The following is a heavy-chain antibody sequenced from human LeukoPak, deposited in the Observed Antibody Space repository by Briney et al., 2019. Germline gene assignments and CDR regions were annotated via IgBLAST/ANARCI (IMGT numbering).Heavy chain of an antibody. D-gene: IGHD6-13*01. CDR3: AKLTGYSSSWYTPNLFDP. Sequence: CRRLSCAATGFTFSSYSMGWVRHAPGEWLEWVAQIKQEGREKCYVDSVKGRQTLSRDNAHNSLCLQMNSLRAEDRAVYYCAKLTGYSSSWYTPNLFDPWGQGTLVTVSS. CDR1: GFTFSSYS. V-gene: IGHV3-7*01. J-gene: IGHJ5*02. CDR2: IKQEGREK.